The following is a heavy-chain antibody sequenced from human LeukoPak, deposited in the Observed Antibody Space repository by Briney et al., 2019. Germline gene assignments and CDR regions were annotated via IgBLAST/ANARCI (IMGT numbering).Heavy chain of an antibody. CDR1: GVTFSRYA. Sequence: GGSLRLSCAASGVTFSRYAMHWVRQAPGKGLEWVAVTSPDGNEKYYADSVKGRFTISRDNSKNTVFLQMNSLSTEDTAVYSCFTGSAYYYDSWGQGTLVTVSS. CDR2: TSPDGNEK. J-gene: IGHJ5*01. D-gene: IGHD3-22*01. V-gene: IGHV3-30*01. CDR3: FTGSAYYYDS.